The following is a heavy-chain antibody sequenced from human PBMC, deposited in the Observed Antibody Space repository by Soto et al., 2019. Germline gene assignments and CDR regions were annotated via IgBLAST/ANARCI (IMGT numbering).Heavy chain of an antibody. V-gene: IGHV4-59*01. CDR2: IHYSGTT. CDR1: GGSTSGSY. CDR3: ARESIGGWPLS. Sequence: KSSETLSLTCNVTGGSTSGSYWSWVRQSPGKGLEWIGYIHYSGTTTYSPSLRSRVTISLDPSESQFSLKLTSVTAADTAIYYCARESIGGWPLSWGRGSLVTVSS. J-gene: IGHJ5*02. D-gene: IGHD1-26*01.